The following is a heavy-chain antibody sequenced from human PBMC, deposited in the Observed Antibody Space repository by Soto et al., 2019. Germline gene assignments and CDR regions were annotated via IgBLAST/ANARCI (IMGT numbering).Heavy chain of an antibody. CDR2: IGSKGETYAT. CDR3: ARDRNYDAEYYYGMDV. J-gene: IGHJ6*02. Sequence: GGSLRLSCAASGFTFGASALQWVRQASGKGLEWLGRIGSKGETYATTYAASVKGRFTISRDDSKKTAYLQMNSLRSDDTAVYYCARDRNYDAEYYYGMDVWGQGTTVTVSS. CDR1: GFTFGASA. D-gene: IGHD4-4*01. V-gene: IGHV3-73*01.